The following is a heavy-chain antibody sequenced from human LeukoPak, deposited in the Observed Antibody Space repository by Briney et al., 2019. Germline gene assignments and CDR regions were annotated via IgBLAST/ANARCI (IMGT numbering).Heavy chain of an antibody. CDR1: GDSISSGSYY. CDR2: IYSNGDT. J-gene: IGHJ6*03. V-gene: IGHV4-61*02. CDR3: ASRHSKQQPYYYYMDI. D-gene: IGHD6-13*01. Sequence: PSQTLSLTCTVSGDSISSGSYYWRWMRQPAGKGLEWIGRIYSNGDTKFNPSLKSRVTISLDTSKNQFSLKLSSATAADTAVYYCASRHSKQQPYYYYMDIWGKGTTVTVSS.